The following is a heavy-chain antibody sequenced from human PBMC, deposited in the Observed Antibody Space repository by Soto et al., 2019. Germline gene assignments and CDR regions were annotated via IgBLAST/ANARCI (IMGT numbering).Heavy chain of an antibody. J-gene: IGHJ4*02. D-gene: IGHD3-22*01. V-gene: IGHV3-23*01. CDR3: AKCYYYESSHFDY. Sequence: EVQLLESGGGLVQPGGSLRLSCAASGFTFSSYAMSWVRQAPGKGLEWVSAISGSGGSTYYADSVKGRFTITRDNSKNTLYLQMNSLRAEDTAVYYCAKCYYYESSHFDYWAREPWSPSPQ. CDR2: ISGSGGST. CDR1: GFTFSSYA.